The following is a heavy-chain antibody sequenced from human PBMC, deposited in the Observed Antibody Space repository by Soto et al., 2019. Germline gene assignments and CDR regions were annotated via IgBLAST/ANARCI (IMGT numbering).Heavy chain of an antibody. CDR1: GGTFSSYA. V-gene: IGHV1-69*12. CDR2: IIPIFGTA. Sequence: QVQLVQSGAEVKKPGSSVKVSCKASGGTFSSYAISWVRQAPGQGLEWMGGIIPIFGTATYAQKFQGRVTITADESTSTAYMELSSLISEDTAVYYCARESRYCSGGSCYFRPGIDYWGQGTLVTVSS. D-gene: IGHD2-15*01. CDR3: ARESRYCSGGSCYFRPGIDY. J-gene: IGHJ4*02.